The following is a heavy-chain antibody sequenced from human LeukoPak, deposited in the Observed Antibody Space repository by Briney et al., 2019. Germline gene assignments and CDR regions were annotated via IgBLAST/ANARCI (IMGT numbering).Heavy chain of an antibody. D-gene: IGHD5-12*01. CDR2: ISAYNGNT. V-gene: IGHV1-18*01. CDR1: GYTFTSYG. Sequence: ASVRVSCKASGYTFTSYGISWVRQAPGQGLEWMGWISAYNGNTNYAQKLQGRVTMTTDTSTSTAYLELRSLRSDDTAVYYCAKDAWPSPNYMDVWGKGTTVTVSS. J-gene: IGHJ6*03. CDR3: AKDAWPSPNYMDV.